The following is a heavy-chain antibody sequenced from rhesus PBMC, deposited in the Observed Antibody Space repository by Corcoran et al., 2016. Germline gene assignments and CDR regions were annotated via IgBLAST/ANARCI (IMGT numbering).Heavy chain of an antibody. V-gene: IGHV1-156*01. CDR3: AGSWAWLYGLDY. J-gene: IGHJ6*01. Sequence: EVQLVQSGAEVKKPGASVKVSCKVSGYTFTELSMHWVRQAPGKGLGGSGGFKRVRGDKTHGTRFQSRVTIAEEKSADTVYVEHSSVRSEDTAVDYCAGSWAWLYGLDYWGQGVVVTVSS. CDR1: GYTFTELS. CDR2: FKRVRGDK. D-gene: IGHD3-16*01.